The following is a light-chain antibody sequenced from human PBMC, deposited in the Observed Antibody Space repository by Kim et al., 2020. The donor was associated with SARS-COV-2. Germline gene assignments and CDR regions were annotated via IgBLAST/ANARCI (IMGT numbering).Light chain of an antibody. V-gene: IGLV3-21*04. Sequence: SYELTQPPSVSVAPGETAKITCDGDNIGSKGVHWFQQMPGQAPILVIFNDNNRPSGIPERFSGSNSGNTATLTIARAEAGDEAAYSCQVWDSSRDHPVFGGGTQLTVL. J-gene: IGLJ3*02. CDR1: NIGSKG. CDR3: QVWDSSRDHPV. CDR2: NDN.